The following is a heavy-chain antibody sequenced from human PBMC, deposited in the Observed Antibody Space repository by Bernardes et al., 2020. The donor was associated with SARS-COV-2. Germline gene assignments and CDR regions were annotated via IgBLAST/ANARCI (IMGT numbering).Heavy chain of an antibody. CDR1: GFTFSSYA. CDR3: ARDLCSSTSCSPYNWFDP. Sequence: GGSLRLSCAASGFTFSSYAMHWVRQAPGKGLEWVAVISYDGSNKYYADSVKGRFTISRDNSKNTLYLQMNSLRAEDTAVYYCARDLCSSTSCSPYNWFDPWGQGTLVTVSS. D-gene: IGHD2-2*01. V-gene: IGHV3-30-3*01. CDR2: ISYDGSNK. J-gene: IGHJ5*02.